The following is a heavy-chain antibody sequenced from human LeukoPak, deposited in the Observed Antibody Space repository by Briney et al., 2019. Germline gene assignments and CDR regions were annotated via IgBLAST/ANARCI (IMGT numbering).Heavy chain of an antibody. V-gene: IGHV1-2*02. CDR2: INSNSGAT. CDR1: GFTLNDDY. D-gene: IGHD2-8*01. Sequence: ASVKVSCKASGFTLNDDYMYWVRQAPGQGLGWMGWINSNSGATKYAQKFQGRVTMTRDTSISTVYMELSSLRLDDTAVYYCARDGNSVMVELDYWGQGTLVTVSS. CDR3: ARDGNSVMVELDY. J-gene: IGHJ4*02.